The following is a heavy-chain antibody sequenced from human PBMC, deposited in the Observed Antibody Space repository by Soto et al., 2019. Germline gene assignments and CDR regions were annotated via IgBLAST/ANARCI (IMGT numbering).Heavy chain of an antibody. V-gene: IGHV3-74*01. CDR1: GFTFSNYW. Sequence: EVQLVESGGGLVQSGGSLRLSCAASGFTFSNYWMHWVRQAPGKGLVWVSRINYDGTATTYADSVKGRFTISRDNAKNSEYVHMNRLGGDDTAVYFCPRDPLGIAGVWGQGTLVTVSA. J-gene: IGHJ4*02. D-gene: IGHD6-13*01. CDR3: PRDPLGIAGV. CDR2: INYDGTAT.